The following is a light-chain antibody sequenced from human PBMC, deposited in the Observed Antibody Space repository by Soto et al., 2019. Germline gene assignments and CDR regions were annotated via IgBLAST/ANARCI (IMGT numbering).Light chain of an antibody. Sequence: QSVLTQPASVSGSPGQSSTLSCTGTTSDVGSYNLVSWYQLHPGKAPKLMIYEGTKRPSGVSNRFSGSKSGSTASLTISGLQAEDEADYYCCSYAGSSSYVVFGGGTKLTVL. V-gene: IGLV2-23*01. CDR3: CSYAGSSSYVV. CDR2: EGT. CDR1: TSDVGSYNL. J-gene: IGLJ2*01.